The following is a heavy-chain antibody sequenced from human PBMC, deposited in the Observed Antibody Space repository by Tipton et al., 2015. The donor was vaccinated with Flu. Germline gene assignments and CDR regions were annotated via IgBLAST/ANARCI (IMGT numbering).Heavy chain of an antibody. CDR3: AKDFGAGSPVWGWFDS. CDR2: TGYDGSQT. CDR1: GFTSASHG. V-gene: IGHV3-33*04. Sequence: RSLRLSCVASGFTSASHGMYWVRQAPGKGLQWVAVTGYDGSQTTYVDSVKGRFSISRDNSKNTLFLQMNDLRAEDTAIYYCAKDFGAGSPVWGWFDSWGLGTLVTVSS. J-gene: IGHJ5*01. D-gene: IGHD3-10*01.